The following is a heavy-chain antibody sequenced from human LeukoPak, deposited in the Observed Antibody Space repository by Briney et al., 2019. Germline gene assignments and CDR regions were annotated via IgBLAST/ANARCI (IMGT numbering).Heavy chain of an antibody. CDR2: INHSGST. V-gene: IGHV4-34*01. J-gene: IGHJ2*01. Sequence: SETLSLTCAVYGGSSSGYYWSWIRQPPGKGLEWIGEINHSGSTNYNPSLKSRVTISVDTSKNQFSLKLSSVTAADTAVYYCARGKRRPHWYFDLWGRGTLVTVSS. CDR1: GGSSSGYY. D-gene: IGHD5-24*01. CDR3: ARGKRRPHWYFDL.